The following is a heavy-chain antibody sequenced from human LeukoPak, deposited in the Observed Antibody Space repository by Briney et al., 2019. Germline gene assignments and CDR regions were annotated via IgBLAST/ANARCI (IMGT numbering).Heavy chain of an antibody. CDR3: VKDLSGSYTLDY. CDR1: GFTFSRCA. CDR2: INDYGSRT. J-gene: IGHJ4*02. V-gene: IGHV3-64D*09. Sequence: PGGSLRLSCSASGFTFSRCAMHWVRQGPGKGLEYVSGINDYGSRTHYGDSAKGRFIISRDDSRNTVFLHMNSLRGDDTALYYCVKDLSGSYTLDYWGQGILVTVSS. D-gene: IGHD1-26*01.